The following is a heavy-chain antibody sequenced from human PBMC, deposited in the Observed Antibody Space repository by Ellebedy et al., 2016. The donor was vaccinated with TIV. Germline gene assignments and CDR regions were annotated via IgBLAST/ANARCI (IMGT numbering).Heavy chain of an antibody. CDR1: GTSSGPPS. V-gene: IGHV4-59*08. J-gene: IGHJ5*01. CDR2: VSYGGTT. Sequence: MPSETLSLTCTVSGTSSGPPSWSWIRQPPEKALEWIGCVSYGGTTTYNPALDTPVTISLDTSKNQVSLRLDSVTAADAAIYFCARQIQDCGGWVDSWGQGTLVTV. CDR3: ARQIQDCGGWVDS. D-gene: IGHD2-21*02.